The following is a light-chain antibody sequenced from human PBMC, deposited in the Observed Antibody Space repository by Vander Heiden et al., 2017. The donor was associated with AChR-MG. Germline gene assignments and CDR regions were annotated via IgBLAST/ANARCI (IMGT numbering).Light chain of an antibody. Sequence: DSQMTQSPSAMPASVGDRVTITCRASQGISNYLAWFQQKPGKVPKRLIYGASSLQSGVPSRFSASGSGTEFTLTISSLQPEDFATYYCRQYNSYPRTFGQGTKVEIK. V-gene: IGKV1-17*03. CDR1: QGISNY. J-gene: IGKJ1*01. CDR3: RQYNSYPRT. CDR2: GAS.